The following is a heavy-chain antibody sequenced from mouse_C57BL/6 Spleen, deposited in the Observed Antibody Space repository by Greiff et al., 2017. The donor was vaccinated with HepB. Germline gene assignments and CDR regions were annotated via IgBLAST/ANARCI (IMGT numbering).Heavy chain of an antibody. CDR1: GYSITSGYY. CDR3: ARGGYGHYYAMDY. Sequence: VQLKQSGPGLVKPSQSLSLTCSVTGYSITSGYYWNWIRQFPGNKLEWMGYISYDGSNNYNPSLKNRISITRDTSKNQFFLKLNSVTTEDTATYYCARGGYGHYYAMDYWGQGTSVTVSS. D-gene: IGHD1-1*02. V-gene: IGHV3-6*01. CDR2: ISYDGSN. J-gene: IGHJ4*01.